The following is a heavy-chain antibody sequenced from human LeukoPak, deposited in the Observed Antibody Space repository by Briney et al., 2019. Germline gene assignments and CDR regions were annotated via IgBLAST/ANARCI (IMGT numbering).Heavy chain of an antibody. CDR2: INPSGGST. D-gene: IGHD5-18*01. CDR1: GYTFTSYY. J-gene: IGHJ3*02. CDR3: ARDVGYSYDLPNAFDI. Sequence: ASVKVSCKASGYTFTSYYMHWARQAPGQGLEWMGIINPSGGSTSYAQKFQGRVTMTRDMSTSTVYMELSSPRSEDTAVYYCARDVGYSYDLPNAFDIWGQGTMVTVSS. V-gene: IGHV1-46*01.